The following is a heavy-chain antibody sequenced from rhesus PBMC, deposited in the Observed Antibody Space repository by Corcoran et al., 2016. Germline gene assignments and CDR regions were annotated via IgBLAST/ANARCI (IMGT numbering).Heavy chain of an antibody. D-gene: IGHD3-3*01. V-gene: IGHV4S12*01. CDR1: GGSSSSSNW. J-gene: IGHJ4*01. CDR2: IYSNTEST. CDR3: ARGLGDY. Sequence: QVQLQESGPGLVKPSETLSLTCAVSGGSSSSSNWWSGIRQPPGKGLEWIGGIYSNTESTNYNPSLKNRVTISKDTSKNQFSLKLSSVTAADTAVYYCARGLGDYWGQGVLVTVSS.